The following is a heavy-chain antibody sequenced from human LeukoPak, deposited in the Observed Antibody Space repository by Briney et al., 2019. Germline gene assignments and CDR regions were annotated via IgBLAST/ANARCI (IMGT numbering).Heavy chain of an antibody. CDR2: ISAYNGNT. CDR3: ARGGVEAAELWWLPFDY. D-gene: IGHD2-21*01. Sequence: ASVKVSCKASGYTFSNYGIGWVRQAPGEGLEWMGWISAYNGNTNYAQKLQGRVTMTTDTSTSTAYMELSSLRSEDTAVYYCARGGVEAAELWWLPFDYWGQGTLVTVSS. CDR1: GYTFSNYG. J-gene: IGHJ4*02. V-gene: IGHV1-18*01.